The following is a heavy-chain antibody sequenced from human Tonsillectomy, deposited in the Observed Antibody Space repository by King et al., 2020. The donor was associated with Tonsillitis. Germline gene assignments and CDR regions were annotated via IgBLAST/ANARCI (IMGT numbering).Heavy chain of an antibody. J-gene: IGHJ4*02. D-gene: IGHD3-3*01. Sequence: VQLVESGGGLVKPGGSLRLSCVASGFMFGDHYMSWIRQAPGKGLECISYISSSGTSIHYADSVKGRLTISRDNAKKSLYLEMNSLRPEDTAIYYCARDPATIQFDYWGPGTLVTVSS. CDR2: ISSSGTSI. CDR3: ARDPATIQFDY. V-gene: IGHV3-11*01. CDR1: GFMFGDHY.